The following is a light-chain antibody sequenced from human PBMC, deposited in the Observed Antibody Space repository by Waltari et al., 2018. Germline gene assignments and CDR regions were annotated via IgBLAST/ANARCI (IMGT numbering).Light chain of an antibody. Sequence: IQMTQSPSSLSASVGDTVTITCQASQGIGNNLNWYQQKPGKAPKLLIYRASSFQSGIPSRFSGSGSGTDFTLTISSLQPEDFDTYYCQQGYNYPRTFGQGTKVEIK. J-gene: IGKJ1*01. CDR2: RAS. V-gene: IGKV1-6*01. CDR1: QGIGNN. CDR3: QQGYNYPRT.